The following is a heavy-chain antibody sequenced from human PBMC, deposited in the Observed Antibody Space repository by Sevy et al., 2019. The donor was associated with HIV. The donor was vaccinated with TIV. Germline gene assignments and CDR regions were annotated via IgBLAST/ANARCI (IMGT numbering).Heavy chain of an antibody. Sequence: GGSLRLSCAASGFTFSSYWMSWVRQAPGKGLEWVANIKQDGSDKYYVDSVKGRFTISRDNAKNSLYLQMNSLRAEDTAVYYCARETSYSSSWYVGEYYYYYGTDVWGQGTTVTVSS. CDR3: ARETSYSSSWYVGEYYYYYGTDV. CDR1: GFTFSSYW. D-gene: IGHD6-13*01. J-gene: IGHJ6*02. V-gene: IGHV3-7*01. CDR2: IKQDGSDK.